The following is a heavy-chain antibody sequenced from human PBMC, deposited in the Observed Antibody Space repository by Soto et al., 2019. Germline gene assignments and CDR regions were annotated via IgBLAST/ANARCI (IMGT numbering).Heavy chain of an antibody. J-gene: IGHJ4*02. D-gene: IGHD4-4*01. CDR2: MSGSGTTT. Sequence: EIQLLESGGGLVQPGGSLRLSGATSGFSFSGHARNWVRQAPGKGLEWVEGMSGSGTTTYYADSVKGRFAISRDNSKNTLSLQMNSLRAEDTAMYSCANVGYSNYVSFPASYWGRGTLVTVSS. V-gene: IGHV3-23*01. CDR3: ANVGYSNYVSFPASY. CDR1: GFSFSGHA.